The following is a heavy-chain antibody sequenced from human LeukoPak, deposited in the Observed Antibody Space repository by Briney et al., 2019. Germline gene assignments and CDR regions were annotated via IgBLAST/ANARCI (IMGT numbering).Heavy chain of an antibody. D-gene: IGHD3-10*01. CDR1: GFTFSSYS. CDR2: ISSSTNYI. Sequence: GGSLRVSCAASGFTFSSYSMNWVRQAPGKGLEWVSSISSSTNYIFYADSVKGRFTISRDNAKNSLYLQMNGLRAEDTAVYYCAREYGSGSLDYWGQGTLVTVSS. V-gene: IGHV3-21*01. CDR3: AREYGSGSLDY. J-gene: IGHJ4*02.